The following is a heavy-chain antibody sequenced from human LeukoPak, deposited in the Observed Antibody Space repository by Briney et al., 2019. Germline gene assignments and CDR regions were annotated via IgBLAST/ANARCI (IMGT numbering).Heavy chain of an antibody. Sequence: PGGSLRLSCAASGFTFSTYAMSWVRQAPGKGLEWVSVISGSGGDTYYADSVKGRFTISGDNSKNTVHLQMNSLRAEDTALYYCAKGGVYGDYYFDYWGQGTLVTVSS. CDR3: AKGGVYGDYYFDY. CDR2: ISGSGGDT. J-gene: IGHJ4*02. D-gene: IGHD4-17*01. V-gene: IGHV3-23*01. CDR1: GFTFSTYA.